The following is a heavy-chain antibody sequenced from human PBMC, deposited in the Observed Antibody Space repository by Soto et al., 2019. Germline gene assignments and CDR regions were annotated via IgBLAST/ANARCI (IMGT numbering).Heavy chain of an antibody. CDR3: SRDLGAVYYYYGMDV. Sequence: QVQLVQSGAEVKKPGASVKVSCKASGYTFTSYGISWVRQAPGQGLEWMGWISAYNGNTNYAQKLQGRVTMTTDTATSSDYMWLRSLRSDDTALYYCSRDLGAVYYYYGMDVWGQGTTVTVSS. CDR1: GYTFTSYG. CDR2: ISAYNGNT. V-gene: IGHV1-18*01. D-gene: IGHD3-16*01. J-gene: IGHJ6*02.